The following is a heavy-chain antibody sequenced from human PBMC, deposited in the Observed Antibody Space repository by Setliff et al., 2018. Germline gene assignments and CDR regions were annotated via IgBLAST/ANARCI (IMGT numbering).Heavy chain of an antibody. Sequence: SETLSLTCTVSGGSISSGSYYWSWIRQPAGKGLEWIGRIYTSGSTNYNPSLKSRVTISVDTSKNQFSLKLSSVTAADTAVYYCAREHTAMVINYWGQGTLVTV. D-gene: IGHD5-18*01. CDR1: GGSISSGSYY. CDR3: AREHTAMVINY. CDR2: IYTSGST. J-gene: IGHJ4*02. V-gene: IGHV4-61*02.